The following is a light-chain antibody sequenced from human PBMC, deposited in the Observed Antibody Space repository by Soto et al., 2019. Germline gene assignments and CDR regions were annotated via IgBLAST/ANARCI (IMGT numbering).Light chain of an antibody. V-gene: IGLV1-40*01. J-gene: IGLJ1*01. Sequence: QSALTQPPSVSGAPGQRVTISCTGSSSNIGSTYDVQWYQQLPGTAPKLLIHGNTDRPSGVPDRFSGSKSGTSASLAITRLQADDEADYYCQSYDDSLSVHYVFGTGTKVTVL. CDR1: SSNIGSTYD. CDR2: GNT. CDR3: QSYDDSLSVHYV.